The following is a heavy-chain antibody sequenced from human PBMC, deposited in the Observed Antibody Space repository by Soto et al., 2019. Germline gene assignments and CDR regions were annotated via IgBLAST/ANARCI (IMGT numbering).Heavy chain of an antibody. CDR2: IIPIFGTA. CDR1: GGTFSSYA. V-gene: IGHV1-69*13. D-gene: IGHD2-8*01. CDR3: ARDREDIVLMVSGWFDP. J-gene: IGHJ5*02. Sequence: SVKVSCKASGGTFSSYAISWVRQAPGQGLEWMGGIIPIFGTANYAQKFQGRVTITADESTSTAYMELSSLRSEDTAVYYCARDREDIVLMVSGWFDPWGQGTLVTVSS.